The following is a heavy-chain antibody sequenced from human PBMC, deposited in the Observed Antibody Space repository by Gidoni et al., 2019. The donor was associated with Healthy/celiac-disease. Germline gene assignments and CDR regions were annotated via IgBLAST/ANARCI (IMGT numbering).Heavy chain of an antibody. CDR2: ISGSGCST. J-gene: IGHJ5*02. CDR1: GFPFSSHA. V-gene: IGHV3-23*01. CDR3: AKDKAVVVAATRYNWFDP. D-gene: IGHD2-15*01. Sequence: EVQLLESGGGLVQPGGSLRLSCAASGFPFSSHAMSWVRQAPGKGLEWVSAISGSGCSTYYADSVKGRFTISRDNSKNTLYLQMNSLRAEDTAVYYCAKDKAVVVAATRYNWFDPWGQGTLVTVSS.